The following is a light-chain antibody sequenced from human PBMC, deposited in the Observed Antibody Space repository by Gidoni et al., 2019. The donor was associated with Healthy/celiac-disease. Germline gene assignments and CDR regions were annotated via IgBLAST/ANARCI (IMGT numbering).Light chain of an antibody. J-gene: IGKJ1*01. V-gene: IGKV1-8*01. CDR2: AAS. CDR3: QQYYSYPWT. Sequence: AIRMTQSPSSLSASTGDRVTITCRASQGISSYLAWYQQKPGKAPKLLIYAASTLQSGVPSRFSGCGSGTDFTLPISCLQSEDFATYYCQQYYSYPWTFGQGTKVEIK. CDR1: QGISSY.